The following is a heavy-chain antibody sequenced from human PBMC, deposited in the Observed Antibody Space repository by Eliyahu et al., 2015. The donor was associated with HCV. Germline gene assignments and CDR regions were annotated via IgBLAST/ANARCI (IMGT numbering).Heavy chain of an antibody. CDR3: ASDPSYASSWRHYLDH. CDR2: ISSSSARI. V-gene: IGHV3-48*01. J-gene: IGHJ4*02. CDR1: GFTFSRSA. Sequence: EVQVVESGGGLVQPGGSLRLSCAASGFTFSRSAMNWVRQTPGKGLEWVSYISSSSARIDYADSVKGRFTISRDNAKNSVHLQMNSLRAEDTAVYYCASDPSYASSWRHYLDHWGQGTLVTVSS. D-gene: IGHD6-13*01.